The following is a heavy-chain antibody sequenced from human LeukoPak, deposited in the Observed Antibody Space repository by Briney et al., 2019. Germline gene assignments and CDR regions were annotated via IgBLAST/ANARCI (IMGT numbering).Heavy chain of an antibody. V-gene: IGHV3-21*01. CDR1: GFTFSSHS. CDR3: ARKGSQWDLLVDH. Sequence: GVSLRLSCVASGFTFSSHSMTWVRQAPGKGLEWISSITSGSRYIYYADSVKGRFTISRDNAKNSLFLQMNSLRADDTAFYYCARKGSQWDLLVDHWGQGTLVTVSS. CDR2: ITSGSRYI. D-gene: IGHD1-26*01. J-gene: IGHJ4*02.